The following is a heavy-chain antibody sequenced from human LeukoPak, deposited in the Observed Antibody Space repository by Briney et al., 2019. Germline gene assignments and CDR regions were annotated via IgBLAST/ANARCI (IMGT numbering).Heavy chain of an antibody. Sequence: PGGSLRLSCAASGFTFSSYSMNWVRQAPGKGLEWVSSISSSSSYIYYADSVKGRFTISRDNAKNSLYLQMNSLRAEDTAVYYCARDLYYYGSGSYYPPYYYGMDVWGQGTTVTVSS. CDR3: ARDLYYYGSGSYYPPYYYGMDV. J-gene: IGHJ6*02. D-gene: IGHD3-10*01. V-gene: IGHV3-21*01. CDR1: GFTFSSYS. CDR2: ISSSSSYI.